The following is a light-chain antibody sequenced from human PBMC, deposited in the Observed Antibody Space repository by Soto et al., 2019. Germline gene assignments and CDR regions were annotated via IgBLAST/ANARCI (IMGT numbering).Light chain of an antibody. CDR2: DNN. Sequence: QSALTQPPSVSAAAGQTVNISCSGSSSNIGNNLVSWYQQLPGTAPKLLIHDNNKRPSGIPDRFSGSKSGTSATLGITGLQTGDEADYYCGTWDSSLSAGWVFGGGTKLTVL. V-gene: IGLV1-51*01. CDR3: GTWDSSLSAGWV. J-gene: IGLJ3*02. CDR1: SSNIGNNL.